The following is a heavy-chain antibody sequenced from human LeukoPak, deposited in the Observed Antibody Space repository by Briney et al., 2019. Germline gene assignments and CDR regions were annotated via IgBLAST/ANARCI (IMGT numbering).Heavy chain of an antibody. V-gene: IGHV3-7*01. CDR3: ARRGYSSGK. CDR1: GFTFSNYW. CDR2: IQRDGSEK. Sequence: GGSLRLSCAASGFTFSNYWMNWVRQAPGKGLEWVASIQRDGSEKYYVESVKGRFTISRDNAKNSLYLQMNSLRAEDTAVYYCARRGYSSGKWGHGTLVTVSS. D-gene: IGHD6-19*01. J-gene: IGHJ4*01.